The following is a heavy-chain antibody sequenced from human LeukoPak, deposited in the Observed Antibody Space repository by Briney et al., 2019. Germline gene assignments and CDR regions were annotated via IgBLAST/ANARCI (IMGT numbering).Heavy chain of an antibody. CDR2: IYPRDGST. V-gene: IGHV1-46*01. CDR3: ARDQEGFDY. CDR1: GYTFTSNY. Sequence: ASVKVSCKASGYTFTSNYIHWVRPAPGQGLEWMGMIYPRDGSTSYAQEFQGRVTVTRDTSTSTVHMELSGLKSEDTAVYYCARDQEGFDYWGQGTLVTVSS. J-gene: IGHJ4*02.